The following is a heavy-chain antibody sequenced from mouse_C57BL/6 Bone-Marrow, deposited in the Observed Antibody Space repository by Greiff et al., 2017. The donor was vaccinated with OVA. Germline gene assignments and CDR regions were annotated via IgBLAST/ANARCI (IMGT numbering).Heavy chain of an antibody. CDR1: GFTFSSYG. CDR3: ARQTIVSTSYFDY. V-gene: IGHV5-6*01. Sequence: VQLQESGGDLVKPGGSLKLSCAASGFTFSSYGMSWVRQTPDKRLEWVATISSGGSYTYYPDSVKGRFTISRDKAKNTLYLQMSSLKSEDTSMYYCARQTIVSTSYFDYWGQGTTLTVSS. D-gene: IGHD2-5*01. CDR2: ISSGGSYT. J-gene: IGHJ2*01.